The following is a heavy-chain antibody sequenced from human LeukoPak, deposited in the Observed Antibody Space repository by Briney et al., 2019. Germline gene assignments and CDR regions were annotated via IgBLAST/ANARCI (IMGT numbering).Heavy chain of an antibody. CDR1: GFTVTDNY. J-gene: IGHJ4*02. CDR2: IYGGGDT. Sequence: GGSLRLSCAASGFTVTDNYMNWVRQSSGKGLEWVSVIYGGGDTNYADSVKGRFIISRDNSKSTVYLQMYSLTADDTAVYFCARDRNFPRDQFDHWGQGTLVTVSS. D-gene: IGHD2-2*01. V-gene: IGHV3-53*01. CDR3: ARDRNFPRDQFDH.